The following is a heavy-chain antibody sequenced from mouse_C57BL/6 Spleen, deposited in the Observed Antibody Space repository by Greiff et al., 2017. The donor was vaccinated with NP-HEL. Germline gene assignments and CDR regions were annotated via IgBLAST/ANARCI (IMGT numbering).Heavy chain of an antibody. CDR1: GYTFTSYW. V-gene: IGHV1-74*01. J-gene: IGHJ2*01. CDR2: IHPSDSDT. Sequence: QVQLKQPGAELVKPGASVKVSCKASGYTFTSYWMHWVKQRPGQGLEWIGRIHPSDSDTNYNQKFKGKATLTVDKSSSTAYMQLSSLTSEDSAVYYCAIRTAQASYYFDYWGQGTTLTVSS. CDR3: AIRTAQASYYFDY. D-gene: IGHD3-2*02.